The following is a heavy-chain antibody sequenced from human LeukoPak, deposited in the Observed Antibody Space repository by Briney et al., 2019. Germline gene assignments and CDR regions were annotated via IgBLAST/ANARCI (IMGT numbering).Heavy chain of an antibody. D-gene: IGHD3-22*01. V-gene: IGHV3-23*01. CDR2: IRGCGGST. J-gene: IGHJ6*03. CDR1: GFTFSSYA. Sequence: GGSLRLFCAASGFTFSSYAMSWVRQAPGKGLEWVSAIRGCGGSTYYADAVKVRFTIFRDNSKNTLYLQMNSLIAEDTAVYYCAKGYDTTYYFYYFMDVWGKGTTVTISS. CDR3: AKGYDTTYYFYYFMDV.